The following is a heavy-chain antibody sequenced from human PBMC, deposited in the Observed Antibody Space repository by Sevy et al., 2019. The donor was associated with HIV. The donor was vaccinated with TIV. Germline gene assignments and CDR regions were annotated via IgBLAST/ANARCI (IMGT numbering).Heavy chain of an antibody. CDR2: IRYDGSDK. CDR1: GFTFSNYG. J-gene: IGHJ4*02. D-gene: IGHD6-13*01. Sequence: GGSLRLSCAASGFTFSNYGMHWVRQVPGKGLEWVTFIRYDGSDKYYASSVKGRFTIYRDDYKHRLYLQMDSLTPEEKAIYYCAKDLAGPGRRYFDYWGQGTLVTVSS. V-gene: IGHV3-30*02. CDR3: AKDLAGPGRRYFDY.